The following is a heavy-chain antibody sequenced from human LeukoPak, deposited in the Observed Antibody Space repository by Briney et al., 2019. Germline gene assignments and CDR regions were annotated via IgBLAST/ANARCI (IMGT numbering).Heavy chain of an antibody. J-gene: IGHJ5*02. D-gene: IGHD3-3*01. CDR1: GGSFSGYY. V-gene: IGHV4-34*01. Sequence: SETLSLTCAVYGGSFSGYYWSWIHQPPGKGLEWIGEINHSGGTNYNPSLKGRVTISVDTSKNQFSLKLSSVTAADTAVYYCARAFWSGSNWFDPWGQGTLVTVSS. CDR2: INHSGGT. CDR3: ARAFWSGSNWFDP.